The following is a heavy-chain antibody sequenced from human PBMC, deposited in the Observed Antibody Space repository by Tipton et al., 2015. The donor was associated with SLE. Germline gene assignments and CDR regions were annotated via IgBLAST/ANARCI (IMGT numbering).Heavy chain of an antibody. CDR2: IYSSGNT. V-gene: IGHV4-4*09. Sequence: TLSLTCAVYGGSSSGYYWTWIRQPPGKGLEWIGYIYSSGNTYYNPSLKSRVTISVDGSNNQFSLELSSVTAADTAMYYCARGAAGGFFDYWGQGTLVTVSS. D-gene: IGHD3-10*01. J-gene: IGHJ4*02. CDR3: ARGAAGGFFDY. CDR1: GGSSSGYY.